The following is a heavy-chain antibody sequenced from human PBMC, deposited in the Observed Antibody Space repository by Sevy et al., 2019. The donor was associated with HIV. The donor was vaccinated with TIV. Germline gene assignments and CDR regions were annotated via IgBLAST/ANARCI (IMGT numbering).Heavy chain of an antibody. CDR1: GFTFSTHW. Sequence: GGSLRLSCAASGFTFSTHWMSWVRQAPGKGLEWVXXIKEDGSEKYYVDSVKGRFTISRDNAKNSLFLQMNSLRAEDTAVYYCAKDVYWGQGTLVTVSS. CDR3: AKDVY. J-gene: IGHJ4*02. CDR2: IKEDGSEK. V-gene: IGHV3-7*03.